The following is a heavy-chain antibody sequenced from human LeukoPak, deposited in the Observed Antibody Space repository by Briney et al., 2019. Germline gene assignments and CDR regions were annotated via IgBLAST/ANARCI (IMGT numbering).Heavy chain of an antibody. J-gene: IGHJ4*02. Sequence: SETLSLTCTVSGDSISSYYWSWIRQPPEKGLEWIGCIYYSGSTNYNPSLKSRVTISVDTSKNQFSLKLSAVTAADTAVYYCARQMTTVVPFDYWGQGTLVTVSS. CDR1: GDSISSYY. D-gene: IGHD4-23*01. V-gene: IGHV4-59*08. CDR2: IYYSGST. CDR3: ARQMTTVVPFDY.